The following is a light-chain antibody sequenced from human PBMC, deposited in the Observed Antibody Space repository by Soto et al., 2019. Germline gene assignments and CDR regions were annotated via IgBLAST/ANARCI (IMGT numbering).Light chain of an antibody. CDR1: SSDVVDYNY. J-gene: IGLJ2*01. V-gene: IGLV2-14*01. CDR2: EVS. Sequence: QSVLTQPASVSGSPGQSITISCTGTSSDVVDYNYVSWYQQHPGKAPKLMIYEVSNRPSGVSNRFSGSKSGNTASLTISGLQAEDEADYYCSSYTSSSTLGVFGGGTQLTVL. CDR3: SSYTSSSTLGV.